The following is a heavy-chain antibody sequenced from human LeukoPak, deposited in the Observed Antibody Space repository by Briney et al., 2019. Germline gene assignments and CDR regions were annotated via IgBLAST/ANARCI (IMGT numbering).Heavy chain of an antibody. CDR3: AREIFGSGSHPDF. J-gene: IGHJ4*02. CDR1: GFAFNTYA. V-gene: IGHV3-33*01. CDR2: IWHDGSHK. Sequence: GGSLRLSCAASGFAFNTYAMHWVRQAPGQGLEWVALIWHDGSHKFYSNSVRGQFTISRDNSKNTVSLQMNNLRPEDTAVYYCAREIFGSGSHPDFWGQGTLVTVSS. D-gene: IGHD3-10*01.